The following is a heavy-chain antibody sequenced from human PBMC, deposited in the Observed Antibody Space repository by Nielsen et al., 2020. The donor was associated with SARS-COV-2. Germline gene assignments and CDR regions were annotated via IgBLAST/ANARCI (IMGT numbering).Heavy chain of an antibody. D-gene: IGHD6-13*01. CDR3: ARAITAAGTSWFNP. J-gene: IGHJ5*02. CDR1: GGTFSSYA. V-gene: IGHV1-69*13. Sequence: SVKVSCKASGGTFSSYAISWVRQAPGQGLEWMGGIIPILGTANYAQKFQGRVTITADESTSTAYMELSSLRSEDTAVYYCARAITAAGTSWFNPWGQGTLVTVSS. CDR2: IIPILGTA.